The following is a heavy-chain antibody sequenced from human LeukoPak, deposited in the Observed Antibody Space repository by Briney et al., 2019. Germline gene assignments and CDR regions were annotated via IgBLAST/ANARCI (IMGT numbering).Heavy chain of an antibody. Sequence: GSLRLSCAASGFTFSSYSMNWVRQAPGKGLEWVSSISSSSSYIYYADSVKGRFTISRDNAKNSLYLQMNSLRAEDTAVYYCARGGHSSASYDYWGQGTLVTVSS. J-gene: IGHJ4*02. CDR2: ISSSSSYI. V-gene: IGHV3-21*01. CDR3: ARGGHSSASYDY. CDR1: GFTFSSYS. D-gene: IGHD6-6*01.